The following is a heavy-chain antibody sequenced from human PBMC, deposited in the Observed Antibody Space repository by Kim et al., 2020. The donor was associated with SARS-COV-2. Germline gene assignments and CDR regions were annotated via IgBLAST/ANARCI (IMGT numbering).Heavy chain of an antibody. V-gene: IGHV3-9*01. Sequence: ADSVKGRFTISRDNAKNSLYLQMSGLRVEDTALYFCAKDISSSGRYYFDYWGQGTLVTVSS. CDR3: AKDISSSGRYYFDY. J-gene: IGHJ4*02. D-gene: IGHD3-22*01.